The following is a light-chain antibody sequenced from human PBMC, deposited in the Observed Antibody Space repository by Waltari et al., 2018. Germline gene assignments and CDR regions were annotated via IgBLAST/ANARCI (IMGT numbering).Light chain of an antibody. CDR1: QSVSRSR. V-gene: IGKV3-20*01. J-gene: IGKJ2*01. CDR3: QQFGSSVMYT. Sequence: EVVLTQSPGTLSLSPAARATLSCRASQSVSRSRIPWYLHRPGQAPRLLIYGASGSATGIPDRFSGSGSWTDFSLTISRVVPEDFAVYYCQQFGSSVMYTFGQGTKLEIK. CDR2: GAS.